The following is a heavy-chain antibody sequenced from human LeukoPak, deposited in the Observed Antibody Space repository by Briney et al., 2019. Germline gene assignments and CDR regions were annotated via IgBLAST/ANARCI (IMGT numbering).Heavy chain of an antibody. CDR2: ISYTGST. CDR1: GGSISRYY. J-gene: IGHJ4*02. CDR3: ARALCGGDCYSAQIFDY. D-gene: IGHD2-21*02. Sequence: SETLSLTCTVSGGSISRYYWSWIRQHPGNGLEWIGYISYTGSTTYNSSLKSRVTISVDTSKNQFSLKLSSVTAADTAVYYCARALCGGDCYSAQIFDYWGQGTLVTVSS. V-gene: IGHV4-59*01.